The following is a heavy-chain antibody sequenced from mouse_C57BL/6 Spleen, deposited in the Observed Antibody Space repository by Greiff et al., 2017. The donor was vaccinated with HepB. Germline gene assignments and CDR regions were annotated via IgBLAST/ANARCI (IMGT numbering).Heavy chain of an antibody. CDR2: ISSGGDYI. CDR3: TRDGLYDGYYVDY. Sequence: EVKLVESGEGLVKPGGSLKLSCAASGFTFSSYAMSWVRQTPEKRLEWVAYISSGGDYIYYADTVKGRITISRDNARNTLYLQMSSLKSEDTAMYYCTRDGLYDGYYVDYWGQGTTLTVSS. CDR1: GFTFSSYA. V-gene: IGHV5-9-1*02. J-gene: IGHJ2*01. D-gene: IGHD2-3*01.